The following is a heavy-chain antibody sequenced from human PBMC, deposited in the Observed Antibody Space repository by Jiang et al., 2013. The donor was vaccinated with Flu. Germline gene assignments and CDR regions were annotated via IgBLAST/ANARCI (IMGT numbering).Heavy chain of an antibody. CDR2: INHSGST. D-gene: IGHD3-10*01. V-gene: IGHV4-34*01. Sequence: LLKPSETLSLTCAVYGGSFSGYYWSWIRQPPGKGLEWIGEINHSGSTNYNPSLKSRVTISVDTSKNQFSLKLSSVTAADTAVYYCARGYPNYYYGSGSDLDYWGQGTLVTVSS. CDR3: ARGYPNYYYGSGSDLDY. CDR1: GGSFSGYY. J-gene: IGHJ4*02.